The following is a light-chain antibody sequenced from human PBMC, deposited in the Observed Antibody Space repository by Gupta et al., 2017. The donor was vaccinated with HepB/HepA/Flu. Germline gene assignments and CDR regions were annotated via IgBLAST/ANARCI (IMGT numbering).Light chain of an antibody. J-gene: IGKJ1*01. CDR2: WAS. CDR3: QQYYSTWT. V-gene: IGKV4-1*01. CDR1: QSVLYSSNNKNY. Sequence: DIVMTKSPDSLAVSLGERATINCKSSQSVLYSSNNKNYLAWYQQKPGQPPKLLIYWASNRESGVPDGFSGSGSGKDFTLTISSLQAEDVAVYYCQQYYSTWTFGQGTKVEIK.